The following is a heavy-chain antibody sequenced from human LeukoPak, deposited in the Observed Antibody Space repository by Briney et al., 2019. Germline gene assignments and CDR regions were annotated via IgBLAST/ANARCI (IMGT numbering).Heavy chain of an antibody. J-gene: IGHJ4*02. D-gene: IGHD2-15*01. CDR1: GSSISSYY. CDR3: AREVLSYCSGGSCYSEGYDY. Sequence: SETLSLTCTVSGSSISSYYWSWIRQPAGKGLEWIGRIYTSGSTNYNPSLKSRVTISVDKSKNQFSLKLSSVTAADTAVYYCAREVLSYCSGGSCYSEGYDYWGQGTLVTVSS. V-gene: IGHV4-4*07. CDR2: IYTSGST.